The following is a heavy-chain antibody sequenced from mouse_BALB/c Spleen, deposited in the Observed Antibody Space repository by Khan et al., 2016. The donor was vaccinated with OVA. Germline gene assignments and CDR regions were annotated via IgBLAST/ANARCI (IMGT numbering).Heavy chain of an antibody. CDR3: TRSNGNYWFAY. Sequence: LVESGPELKKPGETVKMSCKASGFNLTNYGMNWVKQAPGKDLKWIGWINTETGGAKYADDFKEQFAFALDTSASTAYLQINNLKYEDTATYFCTRSNGNYWFAYWGQGTLVTVSA. J-gene: IGHJ3*01. V-gene: IGHV9-3-1*01. CDR1: GFNLTNYG. CDR2: INTETGGA. D-gene: IGHD2-1*01.